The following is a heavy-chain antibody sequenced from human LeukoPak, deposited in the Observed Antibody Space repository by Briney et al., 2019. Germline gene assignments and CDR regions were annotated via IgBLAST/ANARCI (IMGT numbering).Heavy chain of an antibody. V-gene: IGHV1-46*01. CDR3: VRVNDSSSWYYWFDP. CDR1: GYTFTSYY. Sequence: ASVKVSCKASGYTFTSYYMHWVRQAPGQGLEWMGIINPSGGSTSYAQKFQGRVTITTDESTSTAYMELSSLRSEDTAVYYCVRVNDSSSWYYWFDPWGQGTLVTVSS. D-gene: IGHD6-13*01. CDR2: INPSGGST. J-gene: IGHJ5*02.